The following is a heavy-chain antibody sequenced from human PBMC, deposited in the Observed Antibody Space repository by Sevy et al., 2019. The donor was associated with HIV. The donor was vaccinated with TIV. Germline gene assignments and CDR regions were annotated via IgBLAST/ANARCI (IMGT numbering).Heavy chain of an antibody. CDR2: ISWNSGSI. Sequence: GGSLRLSCAASGFNFGDYDMHWVRQAPGKGLEWVSGISWNSGSIGYADSVKGRFTISRDNAKNSLYLQMNSLRAEDTALYYCAKVWGYGLDPFDIWGQGTMVTVSS. CDR3: AKVWGYGLDPFDI. D-gene: IGHD3-16*01. V-gene: IGHV3-9*01. CDR1: GFNFGDYD. J-gene: IGHJ3*02.